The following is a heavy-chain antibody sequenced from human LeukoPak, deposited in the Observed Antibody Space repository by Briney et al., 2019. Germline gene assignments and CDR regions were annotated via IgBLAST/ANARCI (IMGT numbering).Heavy chain of an antibody. V-gene: IGHV3-48*04. CDR3: ARDLLNDEGSSYFFDQ. CDR1: GFTFSSCS. CDR2: ISKSRDRI. D-gene: IGHD2-2*01. J-gene: IGHJ4*02. Sequence: GGSLRLSCAASGFTFSSCSMNWVRQAPGKGLEWVSYISKSRDRIYHADSVKGGFTISRDNAKNSLYMQMDSLRAEDTAVYYCARDLLNDEGSSYFFDQCGQGTLVTVSS.